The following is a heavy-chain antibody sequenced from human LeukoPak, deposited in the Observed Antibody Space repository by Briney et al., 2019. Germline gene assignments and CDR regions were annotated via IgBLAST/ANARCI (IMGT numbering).Heavy chain of an antibody. CDR3: ARGYMVRPYYYMDV. D-gene: IGHD3-10*01. V-gene: IGHV1-2*02. J-gene: IGHJ6*03. CDR1: GYTFNGYY. Sequence: ASVKVSCKSSGYTFNGYYMHWVRQAPGQGLEWMGWINPNNGGTKYAQNFQGRVTMTRDTSISTAYMELDRLRFDDTAVYYCARGYMVRPYYYMDVWGKGTTVTVSS. CDR2: INPNNGGT.